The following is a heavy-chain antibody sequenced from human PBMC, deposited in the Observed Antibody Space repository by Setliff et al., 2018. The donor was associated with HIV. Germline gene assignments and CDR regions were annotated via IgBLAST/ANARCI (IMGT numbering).Heavy chain of an antibody. CDR3: ARAPYSSGSS. D-gene: IGHD6-19*01. CDR1: GFTFSNYA. CDR2: ISSSSSTI. Sequence: GGSLRLSCAASGFTFSNYAMTWVRQAPGTGLECVSAISSSSSTIYYADSVKGRFTISRDNAKNSLYLQMNSLRAEDTAVYYCARAPYSSGSSWGQGTLVTVSS. J-gene: IGHJ5*02. V-gene: IGHV3-48*01.